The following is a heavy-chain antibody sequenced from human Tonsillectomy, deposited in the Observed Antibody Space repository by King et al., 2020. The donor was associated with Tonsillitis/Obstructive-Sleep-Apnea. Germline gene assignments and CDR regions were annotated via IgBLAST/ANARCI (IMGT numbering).Heavy chain of an antibody. J-gene: IGHJ4*02. CDR1: GFTFSSYE. CDR2: ISSSGSSI. V-gene: IGHV3-48*03. CDR3: ARDFLEHAEGLEY. D-gene: IGHD1-1*01. Sequence: VQLVESGGGWVQPGGSLRLSCAASGFTFSSYEMNWVRQAPGKGLEWVSYISSSGSSIYYSDSVKGRFTISRDNAKNSLYLQMNSLRAEDTAVYYCARDFLEHAEGLEYGGQGTLFTVPS.